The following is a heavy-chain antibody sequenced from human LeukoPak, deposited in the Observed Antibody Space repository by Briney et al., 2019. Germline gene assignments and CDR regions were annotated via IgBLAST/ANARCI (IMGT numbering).Heavy chain of an antibody. Sequence: SVKVSCKASGGTFSNYAISWVRQAPGQGLEWMGRIIPIFGTANYAQKFQGRVTITTDESTSTAYMEMSSLRSEDTAVYYCATEINDYGEGWGQGTLVTVSS. V-gene: IGHV1-69*05. D-gene: IGHD4-17*01. CDR3: ATEINDYGEG. J-gene: IGHJ4*02. CDR1: GGTFSNYA. CDR2: IIPIFGTA.